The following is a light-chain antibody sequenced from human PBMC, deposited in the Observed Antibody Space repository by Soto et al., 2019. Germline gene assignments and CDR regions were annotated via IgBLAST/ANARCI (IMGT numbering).Light chain of an antibody. CDR3: QECIQWPPGM. J-gene: IGKJ1*01. V-gene: IGKV3-15*01. Sequence: DIVVTQSPATLSASPGERVTLSCRASQFVSSRLAWYQRRPGQVPRLLIYDTSTRAPGISARFSGSGSGTEFTLTISSLQSEDFAVYYCQECIQWPPGMFGPGTKVDIK. CDR2: DTS. CDR1: QFVSSR.